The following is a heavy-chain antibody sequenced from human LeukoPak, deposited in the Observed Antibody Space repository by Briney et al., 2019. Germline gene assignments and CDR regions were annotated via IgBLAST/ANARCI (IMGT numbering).Heavy chain of an antibody. CDR1: GGTFSSYA. V-gene: IGHV1-69*04. Sequence: SVKVSCKASGGTFSSYAISWVRQAPGQGLEWMGRIIPILGIANYAQKFQGRVTITADKSTSTAYMELSSLRSEDTAVCYCASIPPPLKVGGMDVWGQGTTVTVSS. CDR2: IIPILGIA. J-gene: IGHJ6*02. CDR3: ASIPPPLKVGGMDV.